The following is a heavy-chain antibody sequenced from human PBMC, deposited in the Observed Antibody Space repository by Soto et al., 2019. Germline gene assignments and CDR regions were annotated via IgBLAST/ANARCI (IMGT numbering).Heavy chain of an antibody. D-gene: IGHD3-16*02. Sequence: EVQLLESGGGLVQPGGSLRLSCAASGFTFSSYAMSRVRQAPGKGLEWVSGISGSGGSTYYADSVKGRFTISRDNSKNTLYMQMSSMRAEDTAVHYCAKVLLQPAETFGGVIGPNSFDYWGQGTLVTVSS. CDR2: ISGSGGST. CDR1: GFTFSSYA. CDR3: AKVLLQPAETFGGVIGPNSFDY. J-gene: IGHJ4*02. V-gene: IGHV3-23*01.